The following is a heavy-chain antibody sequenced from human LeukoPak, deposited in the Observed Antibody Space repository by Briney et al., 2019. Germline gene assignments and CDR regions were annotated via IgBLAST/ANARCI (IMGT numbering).Heavy chain of an antibody. J-gene: IGHJ4*02. V-gene: IGHV4-59*01. Sequence: SETLSLTCTVSGGSIRNYYWSWLRQPPGKGLEGIGYIYYSGSTNYNPSLKSRVTISVDTSKNQFSLKLSSVTAADTAVYYCARRDLITGTTDYWGQGILVTVSS. CDR3: ARRDLITGTTDY. CDR1: GGSIRNYY. CDR2: IYYSGST. D-gene: IGHD1-7*01.